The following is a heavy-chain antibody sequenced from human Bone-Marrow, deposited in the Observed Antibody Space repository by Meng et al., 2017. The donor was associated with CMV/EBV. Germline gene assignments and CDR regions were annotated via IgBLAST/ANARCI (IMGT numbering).Heavy chain of an antibody. CDR3: ARCRPLVPPTGGGLYYYYGMDV. V-gene: IGHV3-49*02. D-gene: IGHD2-2*01. J-gene: IGHJ6*02. Sequence: GESLKISCTSSGFTFGDYLMSWVRQTPGKGLGWVGFIRSIPYCGSAEYASAVRNIFTISRDDSKSIAYLQMNSLRIRDTAVHFCARCRPLVPPTGGGLYYYYGMDVWGHGTTVTVSS. CDR2: IRSIPYCGSA. CDR1: GFTFGDYL.